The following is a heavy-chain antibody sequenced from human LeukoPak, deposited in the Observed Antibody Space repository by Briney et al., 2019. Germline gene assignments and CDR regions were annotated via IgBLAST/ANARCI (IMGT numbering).Heavy chain of an antibody. CDR1: GFTFSSYT. V-gene: IGHV3-30-3*01. Sequence: PGGSLRPSCAASGFTFSSYTMHWVRQAPGKGLEWVAVISYDGSNKYYADSVKGRFTISRDSSMITLYLQMNSLRAEDTAVYYCARGPQYSGRVDYWGQGTLVSVSS. J-gene: IGHJ4*02. CDR3: ARGPQYSGRVDY. CDR2: ISYDGSNK. D-gene: IGHD1-26*01.